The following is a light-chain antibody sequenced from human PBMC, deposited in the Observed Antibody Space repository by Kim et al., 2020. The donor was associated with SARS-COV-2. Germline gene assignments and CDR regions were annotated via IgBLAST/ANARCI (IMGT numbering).Light chain of an antibody. V-gene: IGKV1-5*01. CDR2: DVS. CDR1: QSIGNW. J-gene: IGKJ2*01. Sequence: GDRVTITCRASQSIGNWLAWYQQQPGKAPKLLMYDVSRLHTGVPSRFGGSGSDTEFTLTISSLQPDDFASYYCQQYNTFPHTFGQGTKLEIK. CDR3: QQYNTFPHT.